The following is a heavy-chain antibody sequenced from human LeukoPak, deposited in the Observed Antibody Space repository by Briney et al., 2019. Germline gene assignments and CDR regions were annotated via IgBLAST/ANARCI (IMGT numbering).Heavy chain of an antibody. J-gene: IGHJ5*02. Sequence: SETLSLTCAVYGGSFSGYYWSWIRQPPGKGLEWIGEINHSGSTNYNPSLKSRVTISVDTSKNQFSLKPSSVTAADTAVYYCARRTVTTGSWFDPWGQGTLVTVSS. CDR3: ARRTVTTGSWFDP. V-gene: IGHV4-34*01. CDR1: GGSFSGYY. CDR2: INHSGST. D-gene: IGHD4-17*01.